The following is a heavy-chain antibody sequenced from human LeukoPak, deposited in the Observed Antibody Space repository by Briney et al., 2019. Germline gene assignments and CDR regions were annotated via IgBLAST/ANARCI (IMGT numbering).Heavy chain of an antibody. CDR3: ARGGWHYVFNY. Sequence: GGSLRLSCAASGFTFSSFEMNWVRQAPGKGLEWVSYIGNGGSLKYYADSVKGRFTISRDNAKNSLYLQMNSLRAQDTAVYYCARGGWHYVFNYWGQGTLVTVSS. CDR1: GFTFSSFE. CDR2: IGNGGSLK. V-gene: IGHV3-48*03. J-gene: IGHJ4*02. D-gene: IGHD6-19*01.